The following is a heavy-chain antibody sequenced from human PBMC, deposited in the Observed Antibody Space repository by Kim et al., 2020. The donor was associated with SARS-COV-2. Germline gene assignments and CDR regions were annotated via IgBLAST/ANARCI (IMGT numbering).Heavy chain of an antibody. Sequence: SETLSLTCAVYGGSFSGYYWSWIRQPPGKGLEWIGEINHSGSTNYNPSLKSRVTISVDTSKNQFSLKLSSVTAADTAVYYCARGHKYSYGRFNWFDPWGQGTLVTVSS. CDR1: GGSFSGYY. CDR2: INHSGST. V-gene: IGHV4-34*01. CDR3: ARGHKYSYGRFNWFDP. D-gene: IGHD5-18*01. J-gene: IGHJ5*02.